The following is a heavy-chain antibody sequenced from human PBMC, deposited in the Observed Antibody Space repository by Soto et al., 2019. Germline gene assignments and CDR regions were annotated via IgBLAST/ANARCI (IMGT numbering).Heavy chain of an antibody. D-gene: IGHD6-19*01. V-gene: IGHV1-46*01. J-gene: IGHJ4*02. CDR2: VNPSGGGR. CDR3: AREPVSIAVAGPGWDY. CDR1: GYTFTSYY. Sequence: GASVKVSCKASGYTFTSYYMHWVRQAPGQALEWTRTVNPSGGGRSYAQKFQGRVTMTRDTYTSTVYMELSSLRSEDTAVYYCAREPVSIAVAGPGWDYWGQGTLVTVSS.